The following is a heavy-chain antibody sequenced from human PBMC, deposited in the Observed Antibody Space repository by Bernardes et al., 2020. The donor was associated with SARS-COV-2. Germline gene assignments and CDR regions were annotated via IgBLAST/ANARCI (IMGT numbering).Heavy chain of an antibody. J-gene: IGHJ5*02. CDR1: GYTFTSYG. D-gene: IGHD6-19*01. V-gene: IGHV1-18*04. Sequence: ASVKVSCKASGYTFTSYGISWVRQAPGQGLEWMGWISAYNGNTNYAQKLQGRVTMTTDTSTSTAYMELRSLRSDDTAVYYCAREVVWEGSSGWGNWFDPWGQGTLVTVSS. CDR3: AREVVWEGSSGWGNWFDP. CDR2: ISAYNGNT.